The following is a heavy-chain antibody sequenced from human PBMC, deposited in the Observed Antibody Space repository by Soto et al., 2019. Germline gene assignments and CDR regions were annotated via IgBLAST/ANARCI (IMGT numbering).Heavy chain of an antibody. V-gene: IGHV4-31*03. CDR3: ARLNSGLYQAFDS. D-gene: IGHD2-2*01. J-gene: IGHJ4*02. Sequence: QVQLEASGPGLVKPSQTLSLTCSVSGGSIRSGGYFWTWIRQHPGKGLEYIGHIYSSGSTYYIPSLIRRLTMSLDTSKNQFSLNLTSVTAADTALYFCARLNSGLYQAFDSWGQGALVTVSS. CDR2: IYSSGST. CDR1: GGSIRSGGYF.